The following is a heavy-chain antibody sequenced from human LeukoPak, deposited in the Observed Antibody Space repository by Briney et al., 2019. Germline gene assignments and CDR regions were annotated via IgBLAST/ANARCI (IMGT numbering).Heavy chain of an antibody. CDR2: IHYSGSS. V-gene: IGHV4-39*01. D-gene: IGHD3-3*01. CDR3: ARQQGCYDFETATAFPPYYFDS. J-gene: IGHJ4*02. Sequence: PSEALSLTCTVSGGSITSKNYYWGWIRQSPGKGLEWIGSIHYSGSSYYNPSLKSRVFISVDTSKSQFFLRVSSVTVADTAIYYCARQQGCYDFETATAFPPYYFDSWGQGTLVTSSS. CDR1: GGSITSKNYY.